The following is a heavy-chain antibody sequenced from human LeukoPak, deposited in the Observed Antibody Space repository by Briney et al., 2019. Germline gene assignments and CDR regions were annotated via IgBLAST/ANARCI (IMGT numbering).Heavy chain of an antibody. Sequence: PGGSLRLSCAASGFTFSGYGMHWVRQAPGKGLGWVAVIWYEGSNKYYADSVKGRFTISRDQSKNTLYLQMNSLRAEDTAVYYCARNSYSSGWCDYWGQGTLVTVSS. CDR1: GFTFSGYG. V-gene: IGHV3-33*01. CDR2: IWYEGSNK. J-gene: IGHJ4*02. CDR3: ARNSYSSGWCDY. D-gene: IGHD6-19*01.